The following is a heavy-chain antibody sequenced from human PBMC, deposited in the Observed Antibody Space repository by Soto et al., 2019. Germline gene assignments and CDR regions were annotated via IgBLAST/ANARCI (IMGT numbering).Heavy chain of an antibody. Sequence: QVQLVESGGGVVQPGRSLRLSCEASGFTFSSYAMNWVRQAPGKGLEWVAVVWYEGSNKFYVDSVKGRFTISRDNSENTVYLQMDSLSAEDTAIYYCAKKMFAATNGHHPNDVFDIWGQGTEVTVSS. CDR3: AKKMFAATNGHHPNDVFDI. CDR2: VWYEGSNK. D-gene: IGHD2-8*01. V-gene: IGHV3-33*06. J-gene: IGHJ3*02. CDR1: GFTFSSYA.